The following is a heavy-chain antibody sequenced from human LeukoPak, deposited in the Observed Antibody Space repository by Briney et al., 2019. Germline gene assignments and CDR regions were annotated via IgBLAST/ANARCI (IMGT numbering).Heavy chain of an antibody. D-gene: IGHD3-22*01. V-gene: IGHV3-30*02. CDR3: AVPYYYDSSGYHDAFDI. CDR2: IVYDGSDK. CDR1: GFTFSSYG. Sequence: PGGSLRLSCAASGFTFSSYGMHWVRQAPGKGLEWVAFIVYDGSDKYYADSVKGRFTISRDNSKNTLYPQMNSLRAEDTAVYYCAVPYYYDSSGYHDAFDIWGQGTMVTVSS. J-gene: IGHJ3*02.